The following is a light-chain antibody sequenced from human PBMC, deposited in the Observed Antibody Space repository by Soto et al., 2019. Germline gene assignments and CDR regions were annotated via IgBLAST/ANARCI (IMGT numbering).Light chain of an antibody. CDR1: QTISSSF. CDR2: RAS. J-gene: IGKJ3*01. Sequence: EIVLTQSPGTLSLSPGERATLSCRASQTISSSFLAWYQQKPGQAPRLLIYRASRRAPGIPDRFSVSGSWTDVTLTISRLEPEDFAVYYCHQFGSSPLDTFGPGTKVEIK. V-gene: IGKV3-20*01. CDR3: HQFGSSPLDT.